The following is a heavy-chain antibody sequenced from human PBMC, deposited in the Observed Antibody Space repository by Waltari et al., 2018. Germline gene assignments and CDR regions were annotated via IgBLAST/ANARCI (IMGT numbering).Heavy chain of an antibody. J-gene: IGHJ4*02. CDR2: ISWNSGSI. V-gene: IGHV3-9*01. CDR1: GFTFDDYA. Sequence: EVQLVESGGGLVQPGRSLRLSCAASGFTFDDYAMPWVRQAPGKGLEWVSGISWNSGSIGYADSVKGRFTISRDNAKNSLYLQMNSLRAEDTALYYCVSSSDFWSGSPYFDYWGQGTLVTVSS. D-gene: IGHD3-3*01. CDR3: VSSSDFWSGSPYFDY.